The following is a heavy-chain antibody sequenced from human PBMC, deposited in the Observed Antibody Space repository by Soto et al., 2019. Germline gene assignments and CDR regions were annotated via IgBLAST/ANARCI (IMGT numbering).Heavy chain of an antibody. V-gene: IGHV3-30*18. D-gene: IGHD6-19*01. J-gene: IGHJ4*02. Sequence: QVPLVESGGGVVQPGRSLRLSCAASGFTFSSYGMHWVRQAPGKGLEWVAVISYDGSNKYYADSVKGRFTISRDNSKNTLYLQMNSLRAEDTAVYYCAKGYSSGWYASYFDYWGQGTLVTVSS. CDR2: ISYDGSNK. CDR1: GFTFSSYG. CDR3: AKGYSSGWYASYFDY.